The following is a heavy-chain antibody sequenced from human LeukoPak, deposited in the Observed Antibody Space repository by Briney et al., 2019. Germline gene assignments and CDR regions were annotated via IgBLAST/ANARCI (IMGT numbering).Heavy chain of an antibody. CDR3: ARAKMYSMIVPVNRGIFDY. D-gene: IGHD3-22*01. CDR2: INHGGSA. V-gene: IGHV4-34*01. Sequence: PSETLSLTCTVSGGSISSYYWTWIRQPPGKGLEWIGEINHGGSANYNPSLKSRVTISVDTSRNHFSLMVTSVTAADTAVYYCARAKMYSMIVPVNRGIFDYWGQGTLVTVSS. CDR1: GGSISSYY. J-gene: IGHJ4*02.